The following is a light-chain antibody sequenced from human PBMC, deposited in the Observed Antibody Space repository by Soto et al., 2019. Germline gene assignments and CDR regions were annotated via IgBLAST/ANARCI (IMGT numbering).Light chain of an antibody. CDR1: SSDVGDNKY. V-gene: IGLV2-14*01. Sequence: QSALTQPASVSGSPGQSITISCTGTSSDVGDNKYISWYQQSPGKAPKVMIYDVSNRPSGVSTRFSGSKSGNTASLTISGLQVEDEADYYCYSQTRGTRGVFGGGTKLTVL. CDR2: DVS. CDR3: YSQTRGTRGV. J-gene: IGLJ2*01.